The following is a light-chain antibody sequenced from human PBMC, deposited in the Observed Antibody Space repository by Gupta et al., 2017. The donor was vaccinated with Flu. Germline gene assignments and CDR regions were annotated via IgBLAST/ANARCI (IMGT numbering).Light chain of an antibody. CDR3: QQHKDWPLT. J-gene: IGKJ4*01. CDR2: AAS. Sequence: PAPLSVSPGERATLSCRASQSVSPFLAWYRQKPGQAPRLLMYAASTRATGIPARFSGSGSETXFTLTIXSLQSEDSGVYYCQQHKDWPLTFGXGTKVEIK. V-gene: IGKV3-15*01. CDR1: QSVSPF.